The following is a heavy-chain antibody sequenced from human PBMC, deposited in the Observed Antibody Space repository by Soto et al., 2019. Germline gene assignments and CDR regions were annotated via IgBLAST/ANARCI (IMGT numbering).Heavy chain of an antibody. J-gene: IGHJ4*02. D-gene: IGHD5-18*01. CDR1: GGSISSYY. V-gene: IGHV4-59*12. CDR2: IYSSGST. Sequence: SETLSLTCTVSGGSISSYYWSWIRQPPGKGLEWIGYIYSSGSTNYNPSHKSRVTISVDTSKNQFSLKLSSVTAADTAVYYCARGAGGNSWRSPTFDSWGQGTLVTVSS. CDR3: ARGAGGNSWRSPTFDS.